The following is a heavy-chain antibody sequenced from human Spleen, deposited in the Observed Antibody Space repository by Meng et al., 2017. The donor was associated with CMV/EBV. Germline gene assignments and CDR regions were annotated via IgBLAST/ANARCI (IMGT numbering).Heavy chain of an antibody. CDR2: IDSSDSTT. CDR3: ARGYDYFDY. Sequence: GESLKISCAVSGFTFSDYYMTWIRQAPGKGLEWVSYIDSSDSTTHYADSVKGRFTIFRDNAKSSLYLQMNSLRAEDTAVYYCARGYDYFDYWGQGTLVTVSS. J-gene: IGHJ4*02. D-gene: IGHD2-2*01. V-gene: IGHV3-11*01. CDR1: GFTFSDYY.